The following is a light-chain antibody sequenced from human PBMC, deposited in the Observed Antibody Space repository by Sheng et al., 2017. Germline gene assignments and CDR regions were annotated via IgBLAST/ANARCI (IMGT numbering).Light chain of an antibody. Sequence: IVLTQSPATLSLSPGERATLSCRASQSVSTSFFDWYQQKPGQAPRLLIYSTSTRASGIPDRFSGSGSGTDFSLTITRLEPEDSAVYYCQQYGSSPYTFGQGTKLEI. CDR3: QQYGSSPYT. CDR1: QSVSTSF. J-gene: IGKJ2*01. V-gene: IGKV3-20*01. CDR2: STS.